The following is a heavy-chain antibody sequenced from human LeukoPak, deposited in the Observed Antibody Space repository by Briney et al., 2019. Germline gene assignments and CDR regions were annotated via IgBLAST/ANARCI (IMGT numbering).Heavy chain of an antibody. CDR1: GFTFSSYA. V-gene: IGHV3-23*01. Sequence: PGGSLRLSCAASGFTFSSYAMSWVRQAPGKGLEWISVISGSGADTYYADSVKGRFTISRDNSKNTLYLQMDSLRAEDTAIYYCAKDSTVGELVRGFYYYMDVWGKGTTVTVSS. D-gene: IGHD6-6*01. J-gene: IGHJ6*03. CDR3: AKDSTVGELVRGFYYYMDV. CDR2: ISGSGADT.